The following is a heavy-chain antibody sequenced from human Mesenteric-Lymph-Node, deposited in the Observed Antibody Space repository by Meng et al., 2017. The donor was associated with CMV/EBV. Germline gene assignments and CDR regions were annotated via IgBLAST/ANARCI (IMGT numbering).Heavy chain of an antibody. CDR3: ARAKLLSDGAQVFDY. D-gene: IGHD3-10*01. J-gene: IGHJ4*02. CDR2: IDPNGGGT. V-gene: IGHV1-46*01. CDR1: GYTFTHYY. Sequence: ASVKVSCKASGYTFTHYYVHWVRQAPGQGLEWMGIIDPNGGGTTYAQNFQDRLTMTRDTSSTTVYMDLSSLRSEDSAFYYCARAKLLSDGAQVFDYWGQGTLVTVSS.